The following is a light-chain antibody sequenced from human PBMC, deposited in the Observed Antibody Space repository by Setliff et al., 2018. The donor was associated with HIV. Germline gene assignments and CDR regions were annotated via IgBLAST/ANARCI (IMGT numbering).Light chain of an antibody. V-gene: IGLV2-14*03. CDR2: DVS. CDR3: SSYTNTPLYV. Sequence: QSVLTQPASVSGSPGQSITISCTGTSSDVGGYNYVSWYQQHPGKAPKLMIYDVSNRPSGVSNRFSGSKSGNTASLIISGLQPEDEADYYCSSYTNTPLYVFGTGTKGTVL. CDR1: SSDVGGYNY. J-gene: IGLJ1*01.